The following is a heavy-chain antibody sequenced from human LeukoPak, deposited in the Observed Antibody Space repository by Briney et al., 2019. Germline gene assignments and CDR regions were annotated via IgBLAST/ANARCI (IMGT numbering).Heavy chain of an antibody. CDR1: GGSISSSTYY. V-gene: IGHV4-39*01. J-gene: IGHJ4*02. CDR3: ARHGADIVVVPSGSIVY. Sequence: SETLSLTCTVSGGSISSSTYYWGWIRQPPGKGLEWIGGIYSSGSSYYNPSLKSRVTISVDTSKNQISLKLSSVTAADTAVYYCARHGADIVVVPSGSIVYWGQGTLVTVSS. CDR2: IYSSGSS. D-gene: IGHD2-2*01.